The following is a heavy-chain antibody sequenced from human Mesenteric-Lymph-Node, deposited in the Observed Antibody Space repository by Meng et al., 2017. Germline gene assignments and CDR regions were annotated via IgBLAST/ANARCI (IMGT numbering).Heavy chain of an antibody. V-gene: IGHV3-7*01. J-gene: IGHJ4*02. Sequence: GESLKISCAASGFTFSSYAMHWVRQAPGKGLEWVANIRQDGNEKYYVDSVKGRFTISRDNAKNSLYLQLNSLRAEDTAVYYCAKGYSYGLTHFDYWGQGTPVTVSS. D-gene: IGHD5-18*01. CDR1: GFTFSSYA. CDR2: IRQDGNEK. CDR3: AKGYSYGLTHFDY.